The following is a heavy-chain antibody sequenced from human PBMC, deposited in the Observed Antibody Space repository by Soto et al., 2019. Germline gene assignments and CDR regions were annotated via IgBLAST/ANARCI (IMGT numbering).Heavy chain of an antibody. CDR2: IHYNGNT. D-gene: IGHD5-12*01. CDR1: GDSISAYS. Sequence: SETQSLTCTVSGDSISAYSGSWVRQPQGKGLEWIGNIHYNGNTKYSPSLKSRVTMSVDTSKNHFSLRLISVTAADTAIYFCAREGNLGRWLQPLDFWGQGTLVTVSS. J-gene: IGHJ4*02. V-gene: IGHV4-59*01. CDR3: AREGNLGRWLQPLDF.